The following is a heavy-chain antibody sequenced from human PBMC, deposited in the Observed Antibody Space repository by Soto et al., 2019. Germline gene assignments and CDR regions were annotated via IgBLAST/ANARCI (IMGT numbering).Heavy chain of an antibody. CDR3: ARVWGGAVDF. V-gene: IGHV4-59*01. D-gene: IGHD3-10*01. Sequence: QVQLQESGPGLVKPSETLSLTCTVSGGSISSYYWSWIRQPPGKGLEWIGYIYYSGSTNYNPSLRSRVTISLDTSKNHFPLKLRSVTAADTAVHYCARVWGGAVDFWGQGTMVTVYS. CDR2: IYYSGST. CDR1: GGSISSYY. J-gene: IGHJ3*01.